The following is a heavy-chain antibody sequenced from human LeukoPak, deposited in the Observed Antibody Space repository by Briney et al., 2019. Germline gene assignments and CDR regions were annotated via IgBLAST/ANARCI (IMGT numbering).Heavy chain of an antibody. V-gene: IGHV1-18*01. Sequence: ASVKVSCKASGYTFTSYSISWVRQAPGQGPEWMGWMSAYNGNTIYAQKVRGRVTMTTDTSTSTAYMELRSLKSDDTAVYYCARASYCSDGSCYSDYWGQGTLVTVSS. CDR3: ARASYCSDGSCYSDY. D-gene: IGHD2-15*01. CDR1: GYTFTSYS. J-gene: IGHJ4*02. CDR2: MSAYNGNT.